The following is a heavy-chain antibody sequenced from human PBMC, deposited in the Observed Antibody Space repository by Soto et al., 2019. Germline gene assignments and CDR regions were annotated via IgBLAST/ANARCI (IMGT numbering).Heavy chain of an antibody. J-gene: IGHJ4*02. Sequence: ASVKVSGKASGYTFTSYYMHWVRQAPGQGLEWMGIINPSGGSTSYAQKFQGRVTMTRDTSTSTVYMELSSLRSEDTAVYYYVFVKRKLLLLRYLDYWCQGTLVTVSS. CDR2: INPSGGST. V-gene: IGHV1-46*01. D-gene: IGHD2-15*01. CDR3: VFVKRKLLLLRYLDY. CDR1: GYTFTSYY.